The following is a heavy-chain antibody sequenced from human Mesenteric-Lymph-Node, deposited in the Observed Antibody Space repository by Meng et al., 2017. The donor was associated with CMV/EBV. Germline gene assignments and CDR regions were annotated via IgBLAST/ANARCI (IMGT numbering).Heavy chain of an antibody. CDR3: ARTYCTSTSCPFWYLDL. CDR2: IFYSGST. V-gene: IGHV4-31*02. J-gene: IGHJ2*01. D-gene: IGHD2-2*01. CDR1: SITSGGYY. Sequence: SITSGGYYWSWIRPHPGKGLEWIGYIFYSGSTYYNPSLRSRVTISVDTSKNQFSLKLTSVTAADTAVYYCARTYCTSTSCPFWYLDLWGRGTLVTVSS.